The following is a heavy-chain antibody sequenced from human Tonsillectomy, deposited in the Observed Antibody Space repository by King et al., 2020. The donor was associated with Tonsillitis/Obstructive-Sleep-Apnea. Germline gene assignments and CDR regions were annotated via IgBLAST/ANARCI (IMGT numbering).Heavy chain of an antibody. CDR3: AKDQAYNKYVGLFDH. CDR2: ITGDGST. CDR1: GLTFSTYA. V-gene: IGHV3-23*04. J-gene: IGHJ4*02. D-gene: IGHD4-11*01. Sequence: VQLVESGGGLVQPGGSLRLSCSVSGLTFSTYAMHWVRQAPGKGLEWVSGITGDGSTYYADSVKGRFSISRDSFKNTLYLQMNRLRAEDTAVYYCAKDQAYNKYVGLFDHWGQGTLVTVSS.